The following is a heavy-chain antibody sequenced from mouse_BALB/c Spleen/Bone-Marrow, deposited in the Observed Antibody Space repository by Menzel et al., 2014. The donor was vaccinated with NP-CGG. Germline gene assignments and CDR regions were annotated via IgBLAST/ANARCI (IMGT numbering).Heavy chain of an antibody. CDR3: ARKYGDY. D-gene: IGHD2-10*02. V-gene: IGHV1-80*01. CDR2: IYPGDGET. Sequence: VKLMESGAELVRPGSSVKISCKASGYPFSSYWMNWVKQRPGQGLEWIGQIYPGDGETNYNGKFKGNATLTADESSSTAYMQLISLTSEDSAVYFCARKYGDYWGQGTTLTVSS. CDR1: GYPFSSYW. J-gene: IGHJ2*01.